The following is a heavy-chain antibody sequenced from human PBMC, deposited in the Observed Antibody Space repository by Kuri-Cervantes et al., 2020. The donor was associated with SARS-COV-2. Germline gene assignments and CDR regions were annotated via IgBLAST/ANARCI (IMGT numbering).Heavy chain of an antibody. CDR3: ARGGQDEVLAFDY. CDR1: GFTFSSYG. V-gene: IGHV3-21*01. D-gene: IGHD1-1*01. Sequence: GGSLRLSCAASGFTFSSYGMHWVRQAPGKGLEWVSSISSGGSYIYYADSVKGRFTISRDNARNSLYLQMNSLRAEDTAVYYCARGGQDEVLAFDYWGQGTLVTVSS. CDR2: ISSGGSYI. J-gene: IGHJ4*02.